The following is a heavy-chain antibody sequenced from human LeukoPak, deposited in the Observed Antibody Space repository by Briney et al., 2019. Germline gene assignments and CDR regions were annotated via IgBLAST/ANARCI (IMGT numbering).Heavy chain of an antibody. V-gene: IGHV4-34*01. CDR3: VRGYSEYWSD. CDR2: ISHSGGI. CDR1: GGPFSDFY. J-gene: IGHJ4*02. D-gene: IGHD3-3*01. Sequence: PSETLPLTCAAYGGPFSDFYWNWIRQPPGKGLEWIGQISHSGGINYNPPLQSRVTLSVDTSNNHFSLRLTPVTAADTAVYYCVRGYSEYWSDWGQGSLVTVSS.